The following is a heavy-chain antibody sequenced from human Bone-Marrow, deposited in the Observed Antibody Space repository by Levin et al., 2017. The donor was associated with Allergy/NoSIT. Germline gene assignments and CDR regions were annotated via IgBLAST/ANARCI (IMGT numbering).Heavy chain of an antibody. D-gene: IGHD1-26*01. V-gene: IGHV4-30-4*01. CDR1: GGSIRSGDYY. Sequence: SQTLSLPCTVSGGSIRSGDYYWGWIRQTPGKGLEWIGYIFYTGTTTYNPSLKRRSTMSVDTSTNHFSPNPNPVTAAHTAAYFCARAPWDNWYFDLWGRGTLVTVSS. J-gene: IGHJ2*01. CDR3: ARAPWDNWYFDL. CDR2: IFYTGTT.